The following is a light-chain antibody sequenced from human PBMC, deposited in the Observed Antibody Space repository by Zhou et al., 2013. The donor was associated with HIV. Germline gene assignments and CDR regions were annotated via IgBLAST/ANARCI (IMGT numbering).Light chain of an antibody. Sequence: EIVLTQSPGTLSLSPGERATLSCRASQSVSSSYLAWYQQKPGQAPRLLIYGASSRATGIPDRFSGSGSGTDFTLTISRLEPEDFAVYYCQQYGSSPRTFGQGTEGGIQT. CDR3: QQYGSSPRT. CDR2: GAS. CDR1: QSVSSSY. J-gene: IGKJ1*01. V-gene: IGKV3-20*01.